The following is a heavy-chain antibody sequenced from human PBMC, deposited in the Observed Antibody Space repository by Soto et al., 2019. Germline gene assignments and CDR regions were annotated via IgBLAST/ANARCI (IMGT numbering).Heavy chain of an antibody. D-gene: IGHD3-10*01. CDR1: DYTFTSYG. Sequence: QVQLVQSGAEVKKPGALVKVSCKASDYTFTSYGITWVRQAPGQGLEWVGWISAFNGNTNYAQKVQGRVTLTRDTSTDTAYMELRSLRSDDTAVYYCAREGTTIRNYDYRYYGMDVWGQGTTVTVSS. J-gene: IGHJ6*02. V-gene: IGHV1-18*01. CDR2: ISAFNGNT. CDR3: AREGTTIRNYDYRYYGMDV.